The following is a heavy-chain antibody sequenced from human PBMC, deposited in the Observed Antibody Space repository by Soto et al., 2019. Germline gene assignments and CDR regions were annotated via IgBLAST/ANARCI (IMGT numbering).Heavy chain of an antibody. Sequence: GGSVRLSCAASGFSFNDYWIHWVRQAPGQGLLWVSRIHMDGRTTTYADSVKGRFTISRDNANNMMYLQMNSLRVEDTAVYYCVRGGLSGGFSNYGSWGQGALVTVS. D-gene: IGHD1-26*01. V-gene: IGHV3-74*01. J-gene: IGHJ5*02. CDR2: IHMDGRTT. CDR3: VRGGLSGGFSNYGS. CDR1: GFSFNDYW.